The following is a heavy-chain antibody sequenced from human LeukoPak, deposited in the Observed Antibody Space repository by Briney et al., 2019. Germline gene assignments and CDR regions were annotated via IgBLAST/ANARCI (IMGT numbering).Heavy chain of an antibody. CDR3: ARGRIIVGATLSSY. J-gene: IGHJ4*02. CDR1: GYTFTGYY. Sequence: ASVKVSCKASGYTFTGYYMHWVRQAPGQRLEWMGWINPNSGGTNYAQKFQGRVTMTRDTSISTAYMELSRLRSDDTAGYYCARGRIIVGATLSSYWGQGTLVTVSS. D-gene: IGHD1-26*01. V-gene: IGHV1-2*02. CDR2: INPNSGGT.